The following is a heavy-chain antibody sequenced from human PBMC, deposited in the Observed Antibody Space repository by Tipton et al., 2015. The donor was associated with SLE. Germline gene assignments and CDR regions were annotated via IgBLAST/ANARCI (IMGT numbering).Heavy chain of an antibody. J-gene: IGHJ4*02. CDR3: ARAARSVYDSLWGSFRELDY. V-gene: IGHV4-38-2*01. Sequence: TLSLTCVVSEYSIRSGYYWGWIRQAPGKGLEWIGSIYQSGSTYYTPSLKSRVTISVDTSKNQFSLKLTSVTAADTAVYYCARAARSVYDSLWGSFRELDYWGRGTLVTVSS. CDR2: IYQSGST. D-gene: IGHD3-16*02. CDR1: EYSIRSGYY.